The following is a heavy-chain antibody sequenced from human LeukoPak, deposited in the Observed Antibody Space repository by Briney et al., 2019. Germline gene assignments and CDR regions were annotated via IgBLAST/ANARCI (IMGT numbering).Heavy chain of an antibody. Sequence: GASVKVSCKASGYTFTSYYMHWVRQAPGQGLEWMGIINPSGGSTSYAQKFQGRVTMTRDMSTSTVYMELSSLRSEDTAVYYCARDQTVDTAMVGGFDYWGQGTLVTVSS. CDR1: GYTFTSYY. J-gene: IGHJ4*02. D-gene: IGHD5-18*01. CDR2: INPSGGST. CDR3: ARDQTVDTAMVGGFDY. V-gene: IGHV1-46*01.